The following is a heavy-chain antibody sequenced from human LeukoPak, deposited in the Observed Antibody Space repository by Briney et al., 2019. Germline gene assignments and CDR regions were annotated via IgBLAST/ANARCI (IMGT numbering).Heavy chain of an antibody. CDR3: AKQVQRYYYDSSGWFDP. J-gene: IGHJ5*02. V-gene: IGHV3-23*01. Sequence: GGSLRLSCTASAFTFSSYAMSWVRQAPGKGLEWVSAISGSGGSTSYADSVKGRFTISRDNSKNTLYLQMNSLRAEDTAVYYCAKQVQRYYYDSSGWFDPWGQGTLVTVSS. D-gene: IGHD3-22*01. CDR1: AFTFSSYA. CDR2: ISGSGGST.